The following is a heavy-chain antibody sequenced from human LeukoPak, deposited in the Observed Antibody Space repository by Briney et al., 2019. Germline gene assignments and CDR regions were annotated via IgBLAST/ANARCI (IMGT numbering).Heavy chain of an antibody. Sequence: ASVKVSCKASGYTFTSYYMHWVRQAPGQGLEWMGIINPSGGSTSYAQKFQGRVTMTRDTSTSTVYMELSSLTSEDTAVYYCARGDTAMDRGDYFDYWGQGTLVTVSS. D-gene: IGHD5-18*01. CDR2: INPSGGST. CDR1: GYTFTSYY. V-gene: IGHV1-46*01. J-gene: IGHJ4*02. CDR3: ARGDTAMDRGDYFDY.